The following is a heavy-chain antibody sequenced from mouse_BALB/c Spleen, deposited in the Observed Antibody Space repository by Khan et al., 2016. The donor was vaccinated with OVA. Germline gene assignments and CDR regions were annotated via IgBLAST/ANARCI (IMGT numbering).Heavy chain of an antibody. V-gene: IGHV5-17*02. D-gene: IGHD1-1*01. J-gene: IGHJ2*01. CDR3: ATSYFYGYYFDY. Sequence: QPGGSRKLSCTASGFTFSSYGMHWVRQAPEKGLEWVAYISGDSSTIYYADTVKGRFTISRDNPKNTLFLQMTSLMSEDTARYYCATSYFYGYYFDYWGPGTTLTVSS. CDR1: GFTFSSYG. CDR2: ISGDSSTI.